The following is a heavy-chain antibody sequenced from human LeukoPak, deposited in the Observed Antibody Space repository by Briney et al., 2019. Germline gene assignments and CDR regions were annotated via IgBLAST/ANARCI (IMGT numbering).Heavy chain of an antibody. J-gene: IGHJ3*02. Sequence: SETLSLTCTVSGGSISSGGYYWSWIRQPPGKGLEWIGSIYYSGSTYYNPSLKSRVTISVDTSKNQFSLKLSSVTAADTAVYYCATPSYCGGDCYDDAFDIWGQGTMVTVSS. CDR3: ATPSYCGGDCYDDAFDI. CDR1: GGSISSGGYY. CDR2: IYYSGST. D-gene: IGHD2-21*02. V-gene: IGHV4-39*01.